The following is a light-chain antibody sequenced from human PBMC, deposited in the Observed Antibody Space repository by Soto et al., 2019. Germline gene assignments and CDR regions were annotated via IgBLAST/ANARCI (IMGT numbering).Light chain of an antibody. J-gene: IGKJ4*01. CDR3: QQYDNLHLT. Sequence: DIQMTQSPSSLSASVGDRVTITCQASQDISNYLNWYQQKPGKAHKLLIYDASNLETGVPSRFSGSGSGTDFTFTISSLQPEEIATYYCQQYDNLHLTFGGGTKVEIK. V-gene: IGKV1-33*01. CDR1: QDISNY. CDR2: DAS.